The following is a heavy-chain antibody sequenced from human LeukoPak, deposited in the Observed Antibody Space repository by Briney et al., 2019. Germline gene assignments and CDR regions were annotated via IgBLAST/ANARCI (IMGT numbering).Heavy chain of an antibody. CDR1: GGSISGYY. CDR2: INHSGST. CDR3: ARCRARGYSYGYHY. J-gene: IGHJ4*02. D-gene: IGHD5-18*01. Sequence: SETLSLTCTVSGGSISGYYWSWIRQPPGKGLEWIGEINHSGSTNYNPSLKSRVTISVDTSKNQFSLKLSSVTAADTAVYYCARCRARGYSYGYHYWGQGTLVTVSS. V-gene: IGHV4-34*01.